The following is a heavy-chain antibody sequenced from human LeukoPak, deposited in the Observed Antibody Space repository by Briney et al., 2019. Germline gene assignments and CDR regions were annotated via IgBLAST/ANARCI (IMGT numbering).Heavy chain of an antibody. CDR1: GYTFTSYD. J-gene: IGHJ6*02. CDR2: MNPNSGNR. V-gene: IGHV1-8*01. Sequence: GASVKVSCKASGYTFTSYDINWVRQATGQGLEWMGWMNPNSGNRGSAQNFQGRVTLTRNTSISTAYMELSSLRSEDTAVYYCARRRLAGSSSPHYYYILDVWGQGTTVTVSS. D-gene: IGHD6-6*01. CDR3: ARRRLAGSSSPHYYYILDV.